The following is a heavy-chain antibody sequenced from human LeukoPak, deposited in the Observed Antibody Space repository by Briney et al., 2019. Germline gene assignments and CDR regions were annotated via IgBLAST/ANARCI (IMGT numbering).Heavy chain of an antibody. CDR1: GGSFSGYY. J-gene: IGHJ4*02. CDR3: AREGYYGSGRLTDY. CDR2: IKHSGST. D-gene: IGHD3-10*01. V-gene: IGHV4-34*01. Sequence: PSETLSLTCAVYGGSFSGYYWSWIRQPPGKGLEWIREIKHSGSTNYNPSLKSRVTISVDTSKNQFSLKLSSVTAADTAVYYCAREGYYGSGRLTDYWGQGTLVTVSS.